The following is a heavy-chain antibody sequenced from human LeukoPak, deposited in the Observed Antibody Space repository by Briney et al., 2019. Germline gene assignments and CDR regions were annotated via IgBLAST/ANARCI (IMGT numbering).Heavy chain of an antibody. CDR1: GFTFSDYH. CDR2: ISSSGSTI. Sequence: GGSLRLSCAASGFTFSDYHMSWIRQAPGKGLEWVSYISSSGSTIYYADSVKGRFTISRDNAKNSLYLQMNSLRAEDTAVYYCARDAGGSYYNWFDPWGQGTLVTVSS. D-gene: IGHD1-26*01. V-gene: IGHV3-11*01. CDR3: ARDAGGSYYNWFDP. J-gene: IGHJ5*02.